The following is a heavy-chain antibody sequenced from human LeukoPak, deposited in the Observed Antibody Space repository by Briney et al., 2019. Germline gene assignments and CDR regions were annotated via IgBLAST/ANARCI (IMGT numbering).Heavy chain of an antibody. V-gene: IGHV4-34*01. Sequence: PSETLSLTCAVSGGSISSGGYYWSWIRQPPGKGLEWIGEINHSGSTNYNPSLKSRVTISVDTSKNQFSLKLSSVTAADTAVYYCARGRHSSGWFTRDYGMDVWGQGTTVTVSS. CDR3: ARGRHSSGWFTRDYGMDV. CDR2: INHSGST. CDR1: GGSISSGGYY. J-gene: IGHJ6*02. D-gene: IGHD6-19*01.